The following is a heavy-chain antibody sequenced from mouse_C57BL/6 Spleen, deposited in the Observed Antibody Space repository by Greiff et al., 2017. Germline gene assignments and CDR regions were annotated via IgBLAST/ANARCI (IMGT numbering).Heavy chain of an antibody. CDR1: GYTFTDYY. Sequence: QVQLQQSGAELVRPGASVTLSCKASGYTFTDYYINWVKQRPGQGLAWIARIYPGSGNTYYNEKFKGKATLTAEKSSSTAYMQLSSLTSEDSAVYCCAIYDYDWYFDVWGTGTTVTVSS. V-gene: IGHV1-76*01. J-gene: IGHJ1*03. CDR3: AIYDYDWYFDV. D-gene: IGHD2-4*01. CDR2: IYPGSGNT.